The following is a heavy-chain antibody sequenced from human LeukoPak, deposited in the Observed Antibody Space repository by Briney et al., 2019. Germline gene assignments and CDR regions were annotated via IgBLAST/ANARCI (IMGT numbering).Heavy chain of an antibody. Sequence: GRSLRLSCAASGFTFDDYAMHWVRQAPGKGLEWVAVISYDGSNKYYADSVKGRFTISRDNSKNTLYLQMNSLRAEDTAVYYCARDRVFDYWGQGTLVTVSS. CDR2: ISYDGSNK. CDR3: ARDRVFDY. CDR1: GFTFDDYA. V-gene: IGHV3-30-3*01. J-gene: IGHJ4*02.